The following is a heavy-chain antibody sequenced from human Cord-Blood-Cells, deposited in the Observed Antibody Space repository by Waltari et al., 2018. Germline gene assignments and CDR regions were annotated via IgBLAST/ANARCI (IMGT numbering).Heavy chain of an antibody. V-gene: IGHV3-21*01. D-gene: IGHD3-3*01. CDR2: ISSSSSYI. CDR3: ASGVEYYDFWSGYYNWFDP. J-gene: IGHJ5*02. CDR1: GFTFSSYS. Sequence: EVQLVESGGGLVKPGGSLRLSCAASGFTFSSYSMNWVRQAPGQGLEWVSSISSSSSYIYYADSVKGRFTSARDNANNSLYLQMNSLRAEDTAVYYCASGVEYYDFWSGYYNWFDPWGQGTLVTVSS.